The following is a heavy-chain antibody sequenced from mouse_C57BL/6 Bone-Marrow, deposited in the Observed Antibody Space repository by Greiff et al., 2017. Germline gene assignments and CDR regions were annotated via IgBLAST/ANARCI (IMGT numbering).Heavy chain of an antibody. CDR3: ARDYYGSLDY. Sequence: EVKVVESGGGLVKPGGSLKLSCAASGFTFSDYGMHWVRQAPEKGLEWVAYISSGSSTIYYADTVKGRFTFSRDNAKNTLFLQMTSLRSEDTAMYYCARDYYGSLDYWGQGTTLTVSS. D-gene: IGHD1-1*01. J-gene: IGHJ2*01. V-gene: IGHV5-17*01. CDR1: GFTFSDYG. CDR2: ISSGSSTI.